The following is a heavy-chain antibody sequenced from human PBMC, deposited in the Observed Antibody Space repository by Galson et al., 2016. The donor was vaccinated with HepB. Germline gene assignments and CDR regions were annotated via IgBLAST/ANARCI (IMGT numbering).Heavy chain of an antibody. D-gene: IGHD3-22*01. J-gene: IGHJ2*01. CDR2: ISSSGSTI. CDR1: GFIFSDYD. V-gene: IGHV3-11*01. Sequence: SLRLSCAASGFIFSDYDMSWIRQAPGKGLEWVSYISSSGSTIYHAASVEGRFTISRDNAKNSLYLQMNRLRADDTAVYYCARSVGSTDYYDTSGYFVSWYFDLWGRGTLVTVSS. CDR3: ARSVGSTDYYDTSGYFVSWYFDL.